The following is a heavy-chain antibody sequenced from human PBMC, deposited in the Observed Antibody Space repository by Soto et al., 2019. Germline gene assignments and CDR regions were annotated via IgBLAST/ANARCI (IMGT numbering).Heavy chain of an antibody. J-gene: IGHJ4*02. D-gene: IGHD3-10*01. CDR3: AHFSYASGSFPLFDY. V-gene: IGHV2-5*02. Sequence: QITLKESGPTLVKPTQTLTLTCTFSGFSLSTSGVGVGWIRQPPGKALEWLALIYWVDDKRYSPSLKSRLTITKDTSKSQVVLTLTNMDPVDTATYYCAHFSYASGSFPLFDYWGQGALVAVSS. CDR1: GFSLSTSGVG. CDR2: IYWVDDK.